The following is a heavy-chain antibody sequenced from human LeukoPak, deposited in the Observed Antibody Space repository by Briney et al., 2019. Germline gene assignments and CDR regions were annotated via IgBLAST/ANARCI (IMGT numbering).Heavy chain of an antibody. V-gene: IGHV4-59*01. CDR1: GGSFNNYF. D-gene: IGHD2-2*01. CDR2: TSHSGGT. Sequence: SETLSLTCTVSGGSFNNYFWYWIRQPPGKGLEWIGYTSHSGGTNYNPSLKSRVTMSLDTSKNQFSLNLGSVTAADTAVYYCVRRPAARITFDYWGQGTLVTVSP. J-gene: IGHJ4*02. CDR3: VRRPAARITFDY.